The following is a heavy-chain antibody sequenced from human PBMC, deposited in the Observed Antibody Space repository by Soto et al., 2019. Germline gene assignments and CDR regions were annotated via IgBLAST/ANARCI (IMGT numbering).Heavy chain of an antibody. CDR3: ARERQQLGMGYYYYGMDV. CDR1: GSTFSSYA. CDR2: LSYDGTER. J-gene: IGHJ6*02. V-gene: IGHV3-30-3*01. D-gene: IGHD6-13*01. Sequence: GSLRLSCAASGSTFSSYALHWVRQAPGKGLEWVALLSYDGTERYYADSVKGRFSISRDESKSTLYLQMSGLRPEDTAVYFCARERQQLGMGYYYYGMDVWGLGTTVTVSS.